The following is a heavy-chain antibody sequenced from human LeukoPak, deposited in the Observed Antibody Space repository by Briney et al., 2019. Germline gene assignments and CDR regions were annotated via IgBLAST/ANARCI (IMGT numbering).Heavy chain of an antibody. CDR1: GGSLSSGDYY. CDR3: ARAGSGWYDYYYYYMDV. J-gene: IGHJ6*03. V-gene: IGHV4-30-4*08. Sequence: SETLSLTCTVSGGSLSSGDYYWSWIRQPPGKGREGLGYIYYSGSTYYNPSLKSRVTISVATSKNQFSLTLSSVTAADTAVYYCARAGSGWYDYYYYYMDVWGKGTTVTVSS. CDR2: IYYSGST. D-gene: IGHD6-19*01.